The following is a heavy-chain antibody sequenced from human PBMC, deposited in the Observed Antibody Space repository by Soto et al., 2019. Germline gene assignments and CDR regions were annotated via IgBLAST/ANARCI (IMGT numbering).Heavy chain of an antibody. CDR2: INPNDGAT. J-gene: IGHJ5*01. CDR3: APEIVGLDIVITPPPNTLFDS. Sequence: ASVKVSCKTSGYSFPGYKLHWVRQAPGQGLEWMGWINPNDGATLYAQRFQGRVTMTTDTSINTAYMEVTSLRSDDTAVYYCAPEIVGLDIVITPPPNTLFDSCGPGILVTVCS. D-gene: IGHD2-15*01. V-gene: IGHV1-2*02. CDR1: GYSFPGYK.